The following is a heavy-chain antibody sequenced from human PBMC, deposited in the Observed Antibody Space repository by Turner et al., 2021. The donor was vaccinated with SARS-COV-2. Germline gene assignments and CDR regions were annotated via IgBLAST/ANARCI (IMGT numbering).Heavy chain of an antibody. CDR1: GFTFRCQS. V-gene: IGHV3-21*01. CDR2: ISSSSSYI. Sequence: EVQLVDSGGGLVKPGGSRKPSCAASGFTFRCQSMNWVRQAPGKGLEWGSSISSSSSYIYYAGSVKGRFTISRDNAKNSLYLQMNSLRAEDTAVYYCARDHRPVVVPAAKRAGSYYYGMDVWGQGTTVTVSS. CDR3: ARDHRPVVVPAAKRAGSYYYGMDV. J-gene: IGHJ6*02. D-gene: IGHD2-2*01.